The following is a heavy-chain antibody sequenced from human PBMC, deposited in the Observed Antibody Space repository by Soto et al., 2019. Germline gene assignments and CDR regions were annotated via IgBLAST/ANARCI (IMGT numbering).Heavy chain of an antibody. V-gene: IGHV1-69*02. J-gene: IGHJ5*02. Sequence: ASVKVSCKASGGTFSSYTISWVRQAPGQGLEWMGRIIPILGIANYAQKFQGRVTITADKSTSTAYMELSSLRSEDTAVYYCARSPPRAAGTLWFDPWGQGTLVTVSS. CDR1: GGTFSSYT. CDR2: IIPILGIA. CDR3: ARSPPRAAGTLWFDP. D-gene: IGHD6-13*01.